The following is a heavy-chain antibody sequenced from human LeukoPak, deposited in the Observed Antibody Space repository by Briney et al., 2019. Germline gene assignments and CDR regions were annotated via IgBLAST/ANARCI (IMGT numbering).Heavy chain of an antibody. D-gene: IGHD3-22*01. CDR3: ARQEIGYFVY. Sequence: PSETLSLTCTVSGGSISSSSYYWGRIPQPPGKGLEWIGRIYYSGSTYYNPSLKSRVTISVYTYKNQFSLKLGSVTASDTAVYYCARQEIGYFVYWGQGTLVTV. CDR2: IYYSGST. CDR1: GGSISSSSYY. V-gene: IGHV4-39*01. J-gene: IGHJ4*02.